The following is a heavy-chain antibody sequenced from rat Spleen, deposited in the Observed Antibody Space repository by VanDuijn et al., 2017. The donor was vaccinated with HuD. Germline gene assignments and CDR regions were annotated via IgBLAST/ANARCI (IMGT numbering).Heavy chain of an antibody. V-gene: IGHV5-25*01. CDR1: GFTFSDCY. Sequence: EVQLVESDGGLVRPGRSLKLSCAASGFTFSDCYMAWVRQAPTKGLEWVASITNTGGSTYYPDSVKGRFTISRDNAKSTLYLQMNSLRSEDTATYYCARAGYLRDWYFDFWGPGTMVTVSS. CDR2: ITNTGGST. CDR3: ARAGYLRDWYFDF. D-gene: IGHD2-2*01. J-gene: IGHJ1*01.